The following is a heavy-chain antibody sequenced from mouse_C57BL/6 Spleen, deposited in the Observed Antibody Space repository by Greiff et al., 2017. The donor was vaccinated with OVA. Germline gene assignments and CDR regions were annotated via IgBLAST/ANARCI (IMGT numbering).Heavy chain of an antibody. V-gene: IGHV1-66*01. CDR3: ANGNYFDY. CDR2: IYPGSGNT. D-gene: IGHD2-1*01. Sequence: VMLVESGPELVKPGASVKISCKASGYSFTSYYIHWVKQRPGQGLEWIGWIYPGSGNTKYNEKFKGKATLTADTSSSTAYMQLSSLTSEDSAVYYCANGNYFDYWGQGTTLTVSS. CDR1: GYSFTSYY. J-gene: IGHJ2*01.